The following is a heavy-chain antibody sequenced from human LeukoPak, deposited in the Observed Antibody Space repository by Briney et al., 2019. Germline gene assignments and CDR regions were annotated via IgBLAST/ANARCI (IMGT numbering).Heavy chain of an antibody. J-gene: IGHJ6*04. D-gene: IGHD3-22*01. CDR3: ARQRGHYDSSGYSVLDV. CDR1: GGSISSYY. V-gene: IGHV4-4*09. CDR2: FYTSGST. Sequence: SETLSLTCTVSGGSISSYYWSWIRQPPGKGLEWIGYFYTSGSTNYNPSLKSRVTISVDTSKNQFSLKLSSVTAADTAVYYCARQRGHYDSSGYSVLDVWGKGTTVTVSS.